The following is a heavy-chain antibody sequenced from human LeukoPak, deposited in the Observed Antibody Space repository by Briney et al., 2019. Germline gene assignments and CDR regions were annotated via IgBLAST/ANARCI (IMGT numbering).Heavy chain of an antibody. Sequence: SETLSLTCAVHGGTFSGYYWSWIRQPPGKGLEWIGEINPSGSTSYNPSLKSRVTISVDTSKNQFSLNLSSVTAADTAVYYCASRDLLVPAPSPWGQGTLVIVSS. CDR2: INPSGST. D-gene: IGHD2-8*02. V-gene: IGHV4-34*01. J-gene: IGHJ5*02. CDR3: ASRDLLVPAPSP. CDR1: GGTFSGYY.